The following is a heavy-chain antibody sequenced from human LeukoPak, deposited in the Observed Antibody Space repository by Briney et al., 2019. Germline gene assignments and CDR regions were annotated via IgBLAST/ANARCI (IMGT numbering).Heavy chain of an antibody. D-gene: IGHD4/OR15-4a*01. V-gene: IGHV3-48*03. CDR1: GFTFSSYE. Sequence: GGSLRLSCAASGFTFSSYEMNWVRQAPGKGLEWVSYISASSSTIYYADSVKGRFTISRDNTKNSLYLQMNSLRAEDTAVYYCARFQGAHYWGQGTLVTVSS. J-gene: IGHJ4*02. CDR2: ISASSSTI. CDR3: ARFQGAHY.